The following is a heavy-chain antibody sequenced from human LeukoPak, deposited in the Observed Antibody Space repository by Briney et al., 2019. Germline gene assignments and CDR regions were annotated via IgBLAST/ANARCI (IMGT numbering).Heavy chain of an antibody. CDR1: GFTFRSYS. D-gene: IGHD5-24*01. J-gene: IGHJ4*02. CDR3: VREGRDGYSYDY. V-gene: IGHV3-48*04. CDR2: IRRSSTNI. Sequence: GGSLRLSCAASGFTFRSYSMNWVRQAPGKGLEWVSYIRRSSTNIYYADSVKGRFTISRDNAKSSLYLQMNSLRVDDTAVYYCVREGRDGYSYDYWGQGTLVTVSS.